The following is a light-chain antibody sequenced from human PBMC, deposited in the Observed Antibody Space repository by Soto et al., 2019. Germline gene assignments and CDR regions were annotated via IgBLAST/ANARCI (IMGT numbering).Light chain of an antibody. V-gene: IGKV3-11*01. Sequence: ILLTLSPGTQALSPGEGATLSCRASQSVSSYLAWYQQKPGQAPRLLIYDASNRATGIPARFSGSGSGTDFTLTISSLEPEDFAVYYCQQRSNWLTFGGGTKVDIK. J-gene: IGKJ4*01. CDR1: QSVSSY. CDR3: QQRSNWLT. CDR2: DAS.